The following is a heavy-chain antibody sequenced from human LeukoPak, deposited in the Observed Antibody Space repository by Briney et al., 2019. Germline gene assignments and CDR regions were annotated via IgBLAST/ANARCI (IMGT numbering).Heavy chain of an antibody. CDR1: GGSISRNTHY. D-gene: IGHD2-15*01. CDR3: ARAGRLVAGGLDI. CDR2: IHYSGST. J-gene: IGHJ3*02. V-gene: IGHV4-39*07. Sequence: SETLSLTCSVSGGSISRNTHYCGWIRQPPGKGLEWIGSIHYSGSTYYNPSLKSRVTISLDTSKNQFSLKVTSVTAADTAVYYCARAGRLVAGGLDIWGQGTMVTVSS.